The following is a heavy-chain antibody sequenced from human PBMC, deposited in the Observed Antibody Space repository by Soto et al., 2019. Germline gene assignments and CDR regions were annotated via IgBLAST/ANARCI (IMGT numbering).Heavy chain of an antibody. V-gene: IGHV3-7*01. CDR3: ARVGGGGVSRRGYYYYMDV. J-gene: IGHJ6*03. CDR2: IKQDGSEK. CDR1: GFTFSSYW. D-gene: IGHD2-15*01. Sequence: GGSLRLSCAASGFTFSSYWMSWVRQAPGKGLEWVANIKQDGSEKYYVDSVKGRFTIYRDNAKNSLYLQMNSLRAEDTAVYYCARVGGGGVSRRGYYYYMDVWGKGTTVTVSS.